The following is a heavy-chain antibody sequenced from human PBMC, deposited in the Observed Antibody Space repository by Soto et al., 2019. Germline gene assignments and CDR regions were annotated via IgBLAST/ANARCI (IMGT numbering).Heavy chain of an antibody. CDR2: IDPSDSYT. J-gene: IGHJ4*02. CDR3: ARTSTVTTDY. CDR1: GYSFTSYW. Sequence: HGESLKIYCKGSGYSFTSYWISWVRQMPGKGLGWMGRIDPSDSYTNYSPSFQGHVTISADKSISTAYLQWSSLKASDTAMYYCARTSTVTTDYWGQGTLVTGS. V-gene: IGHV5-10-1*01. D-gene: IGHD4-17*01.